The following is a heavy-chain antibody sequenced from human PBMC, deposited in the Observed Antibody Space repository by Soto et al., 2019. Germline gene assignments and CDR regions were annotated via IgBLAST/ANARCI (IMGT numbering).Heavy chain of an antibody. D-gene: IGHD3-16*02. J-gene: IGHJ6*02. CDR2: ISGSGGST. V-gene: IGHV3-23*04. CDR1: GFKFSDAW. CDR3: AHGVNRYYYSGMDV. Sequence: EVQLVESGGDLVKPGGSLRLSCTTSGFKFSDAWMSWVRLVPGKGLEWVSAISGSGGSTYYADSVKGRFTISRDNSKNTLHLQMNSLRADDTAVYYCAHGVNRYYYSGMDVWGQGTTVTVSS.